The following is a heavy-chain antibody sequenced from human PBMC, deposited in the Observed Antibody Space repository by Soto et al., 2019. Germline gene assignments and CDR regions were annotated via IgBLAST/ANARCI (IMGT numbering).Heavy chain of an antibody. CDR2: ISAYNGNT. CDR1: GYTFTSYG. Sequence: GASVKVSCKASGYTFTSYGISWVRQAPGQGREWMGWISAYNGNTNYAQKLQGRVTMTTDTSTSTAYMELRSLRSDDTAVYYCARGLDLIGYCSGGSCSRLVWFDPWGQGTLVIVSS. D-gene: IGHD2-15*01. J-gene: IGHJ5*02. V-gene: IGHV1-18*04. CDR3: ARGLDLIGYCSGGSCSRLVWFDP.